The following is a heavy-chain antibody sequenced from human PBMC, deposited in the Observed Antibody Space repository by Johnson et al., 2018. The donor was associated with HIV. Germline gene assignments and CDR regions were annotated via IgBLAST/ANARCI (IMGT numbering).Heavy chain of an antibody. D-gene: IGHD6-13*01. CDR3: AKGRYSSSWYLAGAFDI. CDR1: GLSVSSYY. CDR2: ISGSGGST. Sequence: VQLVESGGGVVQPGGSLRLSCAASGLSVSSYYMSWVRQAPGKGLEWVSTISGSGGSTYYVDSVKGQFTISRDNSKNTLYLQMNSLRAEDTAIYYCAKGRYSSSWYLAGAFDIWGQGTMVTVSS. J-gene: IGHJ3*02. V-gene: IGHV3-23*04.